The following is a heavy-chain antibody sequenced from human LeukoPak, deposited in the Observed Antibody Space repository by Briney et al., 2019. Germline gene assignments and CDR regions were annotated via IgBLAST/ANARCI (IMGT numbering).Heavy chain of an antibody. CDR2: IGTAGDT. D-gene: IGHD3-9*01. J-gene: IGHJ6*03. Sequence: GGSLRLSCAASGFTFSSYDMHWVRQATGKGLEWVSAIGTAGDTYYPGSVKGRFTISRDNAKNSLYLQMNSLRAEDTAVYYCARGVRDILSGYYTDYYFYYMDVWGKGTTVTVSS. V-gene: IGHV3-13*01. CDR1: GFTFSSYD. CDR3: ARGVRDILSGYYTDYYFYYMDV.